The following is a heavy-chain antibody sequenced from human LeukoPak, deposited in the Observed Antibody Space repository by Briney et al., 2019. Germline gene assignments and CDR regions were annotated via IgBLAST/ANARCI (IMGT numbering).Heavy chain of an antibody. Sequence: ASVKVSCKASGYTFTSYDITWVRQATGPGLEWMGWMNPNSGNTGYAQKFQGRVTMTRNTSISTAYMAPSSLRSEDTAVYYCARSGYGGNSFDYWGQGTLVTVSS. CDR2: MNPNSGNT. D-gene: IGHD4-23*01. V-gene: IGHV1-8*01. CDR3: ARSGYGGNSFDY. J-gene: IGHJ4*02. CDR1: GYTFTSYD.